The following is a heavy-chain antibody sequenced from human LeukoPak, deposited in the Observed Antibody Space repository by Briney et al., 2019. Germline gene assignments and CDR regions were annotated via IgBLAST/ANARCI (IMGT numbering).Heavy chain of an antibody. CDR1: GFTFSSYS. CDR3: ARTKRDREVDY. V-gene: IGHV3-21*01. Sequence: GGSLRLSCAASGFTFSSYSMNWVRQAPGKGLEWVSSISSSSSYIYYADSVKGRFTIPRDNAKNSLYLQMNSLRAEDTAVYYCARTKRDREVDYWGQGTLVTVSS. CDR2: ISSSSSYI. J-gene: IGHJ4*02.